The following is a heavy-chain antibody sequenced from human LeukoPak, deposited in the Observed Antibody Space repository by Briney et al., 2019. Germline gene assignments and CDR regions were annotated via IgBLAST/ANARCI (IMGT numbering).Heavy chain of an antibody. Sequence: PSETLSLTCTVSGGSISSYYWSWLRQPAGKGLEWIGRIYTSGSTNYNPSLKSRVTISVDKSKNQFSLKLSSVTAADTAVYYCAGSFTVTGEIDYWGQGTLVTVSS. V-gene: IGHV4-4*07. CDR2: IYTSGST. D-gene: IGHD4-17*01. CDR3: AGSFTVTGEIDY. CDR1: GGSISSYY. J-gene: IGHJ4*02.